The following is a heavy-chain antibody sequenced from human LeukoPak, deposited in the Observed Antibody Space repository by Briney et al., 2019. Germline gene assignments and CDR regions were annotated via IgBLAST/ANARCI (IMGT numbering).Heavy chain of an antibody. D-gene: IGHD2-2*03. V-gene: IGHV3-21*04. CDR1: GFTFSSYS. Sequence: PGGSLRLSCAASGFTFSSYSMNWVRQAPGKGLEWVSSISSSDTYIYHADSVKGRFTISRDNAKNSLYLQMNSLRVEDTAVYYCAKVDIVKDFDYWGQGTLVTVSS. CDR3: AKVDIVKDFDY. CDR2: ISSSDTYI. J-gene: IGHJ4*02.